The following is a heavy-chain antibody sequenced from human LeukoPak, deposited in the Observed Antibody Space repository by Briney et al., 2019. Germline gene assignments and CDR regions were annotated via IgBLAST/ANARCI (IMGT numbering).Heavy chain of an antibody. CDR2: IYHSGST. CDR3: AREDYYDSSGYYYSRDGDY. CDR1: GGSISSYY. Sequence: SETLSLTCTVSGGSISSYYWSWIRQPPGKGLEWIGSIYHSGSTYYNPSLKSRVTISVDTSKNQFSLKLSSVTAADTAVYYCAREDYYDSSGYYYSRDGDYWGQGTLVTVSS. J-gene: IGHJ4*02. V-gene: IGHV4-38-2*02. D-gene: IGHD3-22*01.